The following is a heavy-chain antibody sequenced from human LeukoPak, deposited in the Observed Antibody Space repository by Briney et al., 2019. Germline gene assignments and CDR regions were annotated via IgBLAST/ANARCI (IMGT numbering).Heavy chain of an antibody. J-gene: IGHJ4*02. Sequence: SVKVSCKASGGTFSSYAISWVRQAPGQGLEWMGGIIPIFGTANYAQKFQGRVTMTEDTSTDTAYMELSSLRSEDTAVYYCATDNWNEDYFDYWGQGTLVTVSS. D-gene: IGHD1-20*01. CDR3: ATDNWNEDYFDY. CDR1: GGTFSSYA. V-gene: IGHV1-69*06. CDR2: IIPIFGTA.